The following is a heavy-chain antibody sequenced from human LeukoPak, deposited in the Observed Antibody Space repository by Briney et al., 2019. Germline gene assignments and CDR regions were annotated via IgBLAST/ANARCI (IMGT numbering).Heavy chain of an antibody. D-gene: IGHD2-15*01. V-gene: IGHV1-2*02. J-gene: IGHJ4*02. CDR3: ARGYCSGGSCYSGDY. CDR2: INPNSGGT. CDR1: GYTFNGYY. Sequence: ASVKVSFKASGYTFNGYYMHWVRQAPGQGLEWMGWINPNSGGTNYAQKFQGRVTMTRDTSISTAYMELSRLRSDDTAVYYCARGYCSGGSCYSGDYWGQGTLVTVSS.